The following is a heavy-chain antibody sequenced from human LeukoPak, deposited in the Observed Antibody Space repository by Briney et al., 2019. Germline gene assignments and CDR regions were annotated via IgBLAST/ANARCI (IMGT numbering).Heavy chain of an antibody. J-gene: IGHJ4*02. V-gene: IGHV4-34*01. CDR2: INHSGCT. CDR1: SGSFSGYY. D-gene: IGHD5-18*01. CDR3: ARGPPGIQLWYYFDY. Sequence: SETLSLTYAVYSGSFSGYYWSWIRQPPGKGLEWIGEINHSGCTNYNPSLKSRVTISVDTSKNQFSLKLSSVTAADTAVYYCARGPPGIQLWYYFDYWGQGTLVTVSS.